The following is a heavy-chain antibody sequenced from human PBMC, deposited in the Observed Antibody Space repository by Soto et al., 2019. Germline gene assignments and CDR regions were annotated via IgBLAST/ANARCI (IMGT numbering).Heavy chain of an antibody. Sequence: QVQLQESSPGLVKPSWTLSLTCAVSGGSISSSNWWSWVRQPPGKGLEWIGEIYHSGSTNYNPSLKSRVTISVDKSNNQFSLTLSSVTAADTAVYYCARVSGSYYYGMDVWGQGTTVTVSS. V-gene: IGHV4-4*02. CDR3: ARVSGSYYYGMDV. CDR2: IYHSGST. J-gene: IGHJ6*02. D-gene: IGHD3-10*01. CDR1: GGSISSSNW.